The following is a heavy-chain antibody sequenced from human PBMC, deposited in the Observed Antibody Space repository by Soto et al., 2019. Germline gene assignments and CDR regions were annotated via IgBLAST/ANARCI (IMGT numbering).Heavy chain of an antibody. D-gene: IGHD3-3*01. CDR3: ARHHYDFWSGYLNWFDP. CDR1: DGSSRGGDYY. CDR2: IYYSGST. J-gene: IGHJ5*02. Sequence: SETLSLTCTVSDGSSRGGDYYWSWIRQPPGKGLEWIGSIYYSGSTYYNPSLKSRVTISVDTSKNQFSLKLSSVTAADTAVYYCARHHYDFWSGYLNWFDPWGQGTLVTVSS. V-gene: IGHV4-39*01.